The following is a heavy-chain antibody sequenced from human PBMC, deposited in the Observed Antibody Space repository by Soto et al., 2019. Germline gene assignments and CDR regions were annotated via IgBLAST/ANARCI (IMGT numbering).Heavy chain of an antibody. CDR2: ISAYNGNT. D-gene: IGHD3-22*01. CDR3: AQTYYYDSSGYAPHYYYYGMDV. Sequence: ASVKVSCKASGYTFTSYGISWVRQAPGQGLEWMGWISAYNGNTNYAQKLQGRVTMTTDTSTSTAYMELRSLRSDDTAVYYCAQTYYYDSSGYAPHYYYYGMDVWGQGTTVTVSS. V-gene: IGHV1-18*01. CDR1: GYTFTSYG. J-gene: IGHJ6*02.